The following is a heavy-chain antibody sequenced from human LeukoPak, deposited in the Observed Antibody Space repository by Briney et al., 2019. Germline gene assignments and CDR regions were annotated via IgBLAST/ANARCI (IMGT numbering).Heavy chain of an antibody. Sequence: PGGSLRLSCAASGFTVSSKYMSWVRQAPGKGLEWVSVTYDDSSTFYAGSVKGRFSISRDNSKNTLYLQMNSLRAEDTGVYYCARGIYDSSGYYPYYFDYWGQGTLVTVSS. CDR2: TYDDSST. CDR3: ARGIYDSSGYYPYYFDY. CDR1: GFTVSSKY. J-gene: IGHJ4*01. V-gene: IGHV3-66*01. D-gene: IGHD3-22*01.